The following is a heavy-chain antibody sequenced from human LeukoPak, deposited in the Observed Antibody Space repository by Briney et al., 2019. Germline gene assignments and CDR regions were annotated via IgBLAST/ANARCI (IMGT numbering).Heavy chain of an antibody. CDR2: ISWDGGST. D-gene: IGHD2-15*01. J-gene: IGHJ4*02. CDR1: GFTFDDYT. Sequence: PGGSLRLSCAASGFTFDDYTMHWVRQAPGKGLEWVSLISWDGGSTYYADSVKGPFTISRDNSKNSLYLQMNSLRTEDTALYYCAKDRFRYCSGGSCYPFDYWGQGTLVTVSS. V-gene: IGHV3-43*01. CDR3: AKDRFRYCSGGSCYPFDY.